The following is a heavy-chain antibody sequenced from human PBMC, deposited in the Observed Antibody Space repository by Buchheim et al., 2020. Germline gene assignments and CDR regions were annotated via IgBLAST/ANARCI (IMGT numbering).Heavy chain of an antibody. Sequence: EVQLVQSGAEVKKAGESLRISCKASGYSFSSYWFAWVRQMPGKGLEWVGIIYPDDSDTTYSPSFQGHVTISVDKSLKTAYLQWNSLKPSDTAMYHCARLVSYLDYWGQGTL. D-gene: IGHD3-9*01. V-gene: IGHV5-51*03. CDR2: IYPDDSDT. CDR1: GYSFSSYW. J-gene: IGHJ4*02. CDR3: ARLVSYLDY.